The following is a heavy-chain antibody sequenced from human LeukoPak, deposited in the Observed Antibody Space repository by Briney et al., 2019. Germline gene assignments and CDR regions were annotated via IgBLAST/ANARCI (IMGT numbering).Heavy chain of an antibody. J-gene: IGHJ3*02. V-gene: IGHV4-61*02. CDR3: ILNHIGDVAFDI. D-gene: IGHD3-10*01. Sequence: SETLSLTCTVSGGSISSGSYYWSWIRQPAGKGLEWIGRIYTSGSTNYNPSLKSRVTISVDTSKNQFSLKLSSVTAADTAVYYCILNHIGDVAFDIWGQGTMVTVSS. CDR1: GGSISSGSYY. CDR2: IYTSGST.